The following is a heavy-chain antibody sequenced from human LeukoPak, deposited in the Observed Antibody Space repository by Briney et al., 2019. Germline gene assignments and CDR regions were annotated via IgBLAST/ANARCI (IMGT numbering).Heavy chain of an antibody. CDR2: IYPSGST. J-gene: IGHJ3*02. CDR1: GGSISSYY. CDR3: AREVESQGRSLDI. Sequence: KPSETLSLACTVSGGSISSYYWSWIRQPAGKGLEWIGRIYPSGSTNYNPSLKSRVTMSVDTSKNQFSLRLSSVTAADTAVYYCAREVESQGRSLDIWGQGTMVTVSS. V-gene: IGHV4-4*07. D-gene: IGHD3-3*01.